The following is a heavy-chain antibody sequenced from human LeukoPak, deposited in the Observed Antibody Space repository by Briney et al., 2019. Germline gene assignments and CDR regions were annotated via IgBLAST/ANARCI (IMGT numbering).Heavy chain of an antibody. CDR1: GGFISRYY. V-gene: IGHV4-59*01. CDR2: ADHSGDT. CDR3: ARAAAGTNDY. Sequence: SETLSLTCTVSGGFISRYYWSWIRQPPGKGLEWIGYADHSGDTKHNPSLKSRVTISVDTSKNQFSLKLSSVTAADTAVYYCARAAAGTNDYWGQGTLVTVSS. D-gene: IGHD1-7*01. J-gene: IGHJ4*02.